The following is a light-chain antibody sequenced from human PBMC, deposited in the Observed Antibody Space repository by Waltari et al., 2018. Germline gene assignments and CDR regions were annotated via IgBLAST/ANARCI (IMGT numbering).Light chain of an antibody. CDR1: QSISSY. CDR2: AAS. J-gene: IGKJ5*01. V-gene: IGKV1-39*01. CDR3: QQSYSTPHT. Sequence: DIHMPQSPSSLSPSVGTRVTIPCRASQSISSYLNWYQQKPGKAPKLLIYAASSLQSGVPSRFSGSGSGTDFTLTISSLQPEDFATYYCQQSYSTPHTFGQGTRLEIK.